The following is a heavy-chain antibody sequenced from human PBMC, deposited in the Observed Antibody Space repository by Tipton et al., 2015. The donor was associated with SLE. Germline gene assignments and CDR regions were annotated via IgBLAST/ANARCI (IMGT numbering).Heavy chain of an antibody. CDR2: IYSSGGA. CDR3: ARALNNGWRLGDRFDP. D-gene: IGHD5-24*01. Sequence: TLSLTCTVSGGSISSSHYYWDWIRQPPGKGLEWLGGIYSSGGAYYNPSLKSRVTISVDTSKNQFSLKLSSVTAADTAVYYCARALNNGWRLGDRFDPWGQGTLVTVSS. J-gene: IGHJ5*02. V-gene: IGHV4-39*07. CDR1: GGSISSSHYY.